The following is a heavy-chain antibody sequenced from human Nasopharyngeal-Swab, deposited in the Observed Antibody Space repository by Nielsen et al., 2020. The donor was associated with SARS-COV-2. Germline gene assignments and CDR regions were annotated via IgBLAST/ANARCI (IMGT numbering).Heavy chain of an antibody. J-gene: IGHJ4*02. CDR2: ISGSGGST. V-gene: IGHV3-23*01. CDR1: GFTFSSYA. Sequence: GESLKISCAASGFTFSSYAVSWVRQAPGKGLEWVSAISGSGGSTYYADSVKGRFTISRDNSKNTLYLQMNSLRAEDTAVYYCAKEVDYCSSTSCHEPYFDYWGQGTLVTVSS. CDR3: AKEVDYCSSTSCHEPYFDY. D-gene: IGHD2-2*01.